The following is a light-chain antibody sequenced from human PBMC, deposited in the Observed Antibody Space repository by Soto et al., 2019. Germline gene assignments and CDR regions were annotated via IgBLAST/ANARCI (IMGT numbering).Light chain of an antibody. CDR3: QQFGDWPS. V-gene: IGKV3-15*01. Sequence: EIRMTQSPAILSVSPGESATLSCRASQSVRSHVVWYQQKPGQAPRLLISDSSTRSTGIPARFSGSGSGTEITLTLSSLQSDDSAIYYCQQFGDWPSFGLGTKVEI. CDR2: DSS. J-gene: IGKJ1*01. CDR1: QSVRSH.